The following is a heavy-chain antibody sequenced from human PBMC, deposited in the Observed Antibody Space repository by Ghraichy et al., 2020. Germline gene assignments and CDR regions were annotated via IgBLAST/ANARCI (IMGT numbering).Heavy chain of an antibody. J-gene: IGHJ4*02. V-gene: IGHV3-23*01. D-gene: IGHD7-27*01. CDR3: ASRTRLGVHYYFDY. CDR2: ISGSGGST. CDR1: GFTFSSYA. Sequence: GGSLRLSCAASGFTFSSYAMSWVRQAPGKGLEWVSAISGSGGSTYYADSVKGRFTISRDNSKNTLYLQMNSLRAEDTAVYYCASRTRLGVHYYFDYWGQGTLVTVSS.